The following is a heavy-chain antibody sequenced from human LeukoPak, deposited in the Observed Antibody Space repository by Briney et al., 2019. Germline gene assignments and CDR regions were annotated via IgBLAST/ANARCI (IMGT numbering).Heavy chain of an antibody. D-gene: IGHD3-3*01. Sequence: GRSLRLSCAASGFTFGSYGMHWVRQAPGKGPEGVAVIWYDGSNIYYADSVKGRFTISRDNSKNTLFLQMNSLRAEDTAVYYCARGYDKPDYWGQGTLVTVSS. V-gene: IGHV3-33*01. CDR2: IWYDGSNI. J-gene: IGHJ4*01. CDR1: GFTFGSYG. CDR3: ARGYDKPDY.